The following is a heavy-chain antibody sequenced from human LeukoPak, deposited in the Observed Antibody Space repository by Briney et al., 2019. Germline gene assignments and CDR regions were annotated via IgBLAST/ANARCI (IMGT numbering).Heavy chain of an antibody. CDR2: IIPIFGTA. Sequence: SVKVSCKASGGTFSSYAISWVRQAPGQGLEWMGGIIPIFGTANYAQKFQGRVTITADESTSTAYMELSSLRSEDTAVYYCASLSSSSYAFDIWGQGTMVTVSS. D-gene: IGHD6-13*01. CDR1: GGTFSSYA. J-gene: IGHJ3*02. V-gene: IGHV1-69*01. CDR3: ASLSSSSYAFDI.